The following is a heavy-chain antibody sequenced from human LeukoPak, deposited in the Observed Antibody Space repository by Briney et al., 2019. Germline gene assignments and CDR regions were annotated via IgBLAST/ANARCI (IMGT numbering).Heavy chain of an antibody. Sequence: SQTLSLTCTVSGGSISSGDYYWSWIRQPPGQGLEWIGYIYYRRSTYYNPSLKSRVIISVDTSKNQFSLKLSSMTAADTAVYYCARERTYYFDYWGQGTQVTVSS. V-gene: IGHV4-30-4*01. CDR1: GGSISSGDYY. CDR2: IYYRRST. J-gene: IGHJ4*02. CDR3: ARERTYYFDY.